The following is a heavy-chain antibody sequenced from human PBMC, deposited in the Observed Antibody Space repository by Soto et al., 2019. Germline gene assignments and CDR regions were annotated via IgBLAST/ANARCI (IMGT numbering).Heavy chain of an antibody. Sequence: GESLKISCKGSGYSFTSYWIGWLRQMPGKGLEWMGIIYPGDSDTRYSPSFQGQVTISADKSISTAYLQWSSLKASDTAMYYCARLGPRVRYFDWLLDYWGQGTLVTVSS. J-gene: IGHJ4*02. CDR1: GYSFTSYW. D-gene: IGHD3-9*01. V-gene: IGHV5-51*01. CDR2: IYPGDSDT. CDR3: ARLGPRVRYFDWLLDY.